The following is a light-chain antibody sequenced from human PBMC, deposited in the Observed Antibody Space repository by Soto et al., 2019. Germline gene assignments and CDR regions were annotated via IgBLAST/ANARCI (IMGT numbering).Light chain of an antibody. CDR3: QQYNSYSPT. Sequence: DIQMTQSPSTLSASVGDRVTITCRASQSISSWLAWYQQKPGKAPKLLIYDASSLESGVPSRFSGSGSGAEFTLTISSLQPDDFATYYCQQYNSYSPTFAGGPKVDI. CDR2: DAS. J-gene: IGKJ4*01. V-gene: IGKV1-5*01. CDR1: QSISSW.